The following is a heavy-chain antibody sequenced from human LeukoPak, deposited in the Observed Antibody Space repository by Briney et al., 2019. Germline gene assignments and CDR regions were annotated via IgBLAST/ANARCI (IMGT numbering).Heavy chain of an antibody. V-gene: IGHV4-34*01. Sequence: SETLSLTCAVYGGSFSGYYWSWIRPPPGKGLEWIGEINHSGSTNYNPSLKSRVTISVDTSKNQFSLKLSSVTAADTAVYYCARVLGRSRHYYYGSGSYTPSFDYWGQGTLVTVSS. J-gene: IGHJ4*02. CDR2: INHSGST. D-gene: IGHD3-10*01. CDR1: GGSFSGYY. CDR3: ARVLGRSRHYYYGSGSYTPSFDY.